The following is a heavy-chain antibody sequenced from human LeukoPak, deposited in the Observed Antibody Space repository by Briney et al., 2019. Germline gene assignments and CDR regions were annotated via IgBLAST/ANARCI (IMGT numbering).Heavy chain of an antibody. V-gene: IGHV3-23*01. CDR2: ISGSGAGT. Sequence: GGSLRLSCAASGFTFSRYAMTWVRQAPGKGLEWVSAISGSGAGTSYADSVKGRFTISRDNSRNTLYLQMNSLRAEDTAIYYCAKDVFELYDIYDHWGQGTLVSVSS. CDR3: AKDVFELYDIYDH. CDR1: GFTFSRYA. J-gene: IGHJ4*02. D-gene: IGHD3-9*01.